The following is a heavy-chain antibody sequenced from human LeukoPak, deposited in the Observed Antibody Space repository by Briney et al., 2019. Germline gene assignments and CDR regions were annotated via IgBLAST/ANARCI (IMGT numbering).Heavy chain of an antibody. V-gene: IGHV4-39*01. CDR3: APTYSYTGGGYEY. D-gene: IGHD5-18*01. CDR2: INYRGHT. J-gene: IGHJ4*02. CDR1: GGSNSGSSYH. Sequence: SETLPLTCTVSGGSNSGSSYHWGWIRQPPGKGLEWIGSINYRGHTYYNPSLESRVTISVDTSKNQFSLTVSSVTAADTALYYCAPTYSYTGGGYEYWGQGTLVTVSS.